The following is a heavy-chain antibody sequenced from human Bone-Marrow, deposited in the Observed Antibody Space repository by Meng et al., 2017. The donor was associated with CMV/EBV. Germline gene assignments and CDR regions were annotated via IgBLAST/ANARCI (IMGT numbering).Heavy chain of an antibody. CDR3: AREPGRGAFDI. D-gene: IGHD3-10*01. CDR2: IYSDGIST. CDR1: GINLKTYW. J-gene: IGHJ3*02. Sequence: GSLRLSCAVSGINLKTYWMHWVRQVPGKGLVWLSRIYSDGISTRYADSVKGRFTISRDNTNNTLYLQMNGLRAEDTAVYYCAREPGRGAFDIWGQGTMVTVSS. V-gene: IGHV3-74*01.